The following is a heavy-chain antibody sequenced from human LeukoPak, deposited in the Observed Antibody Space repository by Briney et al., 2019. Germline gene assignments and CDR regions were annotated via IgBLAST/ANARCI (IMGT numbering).Heavy chain of an antibody. V-gene: IGHV1-8*03. CDR3: ARISGHDAFDI. CDR2: MNPNSGNT. Sequence: GASVKVSCKASGYTFTSYDTNWVRQATGQGLEWMGWMNPNSGNTGYAQKFQGRVTITRNTSISTAYMELSSLRSEDTAVYYCARISGHDAFDIWGQGTMVTVSS. CDR1: GYTFTSYD. J-gene: IGHJ3*02. D-gene: IGHD7-27*01.